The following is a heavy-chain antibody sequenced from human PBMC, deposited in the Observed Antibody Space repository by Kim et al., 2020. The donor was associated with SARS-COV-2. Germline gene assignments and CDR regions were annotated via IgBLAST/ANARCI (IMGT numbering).Heavy chain of an antibody. D-gene: IGHD3-10*01. CDR1: GFTFDDYA. CDR3: AKDSAGVRGGMDV. Sequence: GGSLRLSCAASGFTFDDYAMHWVRQAPGKGLEWVSGISWNSGSIGYADSVKGRFTISRDNAKNSLYLQMNSLRAEDTALYYCAKDSAGVRGGMDVWGQGT. V-gene: IGHV3-9*01. CDR2: ISWNSGSI. J-gene: IGHJ6*02.